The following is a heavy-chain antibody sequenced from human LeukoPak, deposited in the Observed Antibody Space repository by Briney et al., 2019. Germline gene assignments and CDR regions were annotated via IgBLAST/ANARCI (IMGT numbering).Heavy chain of an antibody. CDR3: ARGPEYSSSSGFDY. D-gene: IGHD6-6*01. J-gene: IGHJ4*02. CDR1: GGSISSYY. Sequence: SETLSLTCTVSGGSISSYYWSWIRQPPGKGLEWIGYIYYSGSTNYNPSLKSRVTISVDTSKNQFSLKLSSVTAADTAVYYCARGPEYSSSSGFDYWGQGTLVTVSS. CDR2: IYYSGST. V-gene: IGHV4-59*12.